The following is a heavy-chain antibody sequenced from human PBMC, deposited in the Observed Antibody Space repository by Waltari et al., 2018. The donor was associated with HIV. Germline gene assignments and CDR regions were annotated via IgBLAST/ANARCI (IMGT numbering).Heavy chain of an antibody. CDR1: GSSISQYY. CDR3: ARGLRLGELSLYKYAFDI. V-gene: IGHV4-4*07. D-gene: IGHD3-16*02. J-gene: IGHJ3*02. Sequence: QVQLEESVPGLVNPSETLSLTCTVSGSSISQYYWSWIWLLAGPGLEWIGRIYTSGSTNNNPSLKSRVTLSVDTSMNQFSLKLSSVTAADTAVYYCARGLRLGELSLYKYAFDIWGQGTMVTVSS. CDR2: IYTSGST.